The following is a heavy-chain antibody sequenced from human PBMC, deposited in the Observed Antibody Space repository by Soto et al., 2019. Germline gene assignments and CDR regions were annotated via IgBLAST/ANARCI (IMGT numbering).Heavy chain of an antibody. CDR3: AREVKQRLCYYYIGLDV. D-gene: IGHD6-25*01. V-gene: IGHV4-4*07. CDR2: FSLSGDT. J-gene: IGHJ6*02. Sequence: SDTVSLTGADPGGYSRTLYWNWFRYPCGGSLECISRFSLSGDTDYNPSLRSRLAMSFDASRSQFSLSLTAVTAADTAVYYCAREVKQRLCYYYIGLDVWRPGTTVTVS. CDR1: GGYSRTLY.